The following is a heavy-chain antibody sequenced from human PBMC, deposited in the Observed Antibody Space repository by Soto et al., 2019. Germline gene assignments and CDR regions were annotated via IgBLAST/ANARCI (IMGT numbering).Heavy chain of an antibody. Sequence: QVQLQESGPGLVKPSETLSLTCTVSGGSISSYYWSWIRQPAGKGLEWIGRIYTSGSTNYNPSLKSRVTMSVDTSKNQFSLKLSSVTAADTAVYYCARGIPRIIAAAGTGNWFDPWGQGTLVTVSS. CDR2: IYTSGST. J-gene: IGHJ5*02. V-gene: IGHV4-4*07. CDR3: ARGIPRIIAAAGTGNWFDP. D-gene: IGHD6-13*01. CDR1: GGSISSYY.